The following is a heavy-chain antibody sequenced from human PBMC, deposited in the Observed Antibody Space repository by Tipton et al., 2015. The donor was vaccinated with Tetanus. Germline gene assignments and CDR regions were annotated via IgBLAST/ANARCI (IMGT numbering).Heavy chain of an antibody. J-gene: IGHJ3*02. CDR1: GDSVSGYY. CDR2: INSGST. CDR3: ARDELFFSGGEDHAAFDI. D-gene: IGHD3-10*01. Sequence: TLSLTCTVSGDSVSGYYWSWIRQPPGKGLEWIGYINSGSTHYNPSLKSRVTISVDTSKNQFSLKLTSVTTADTAVYFCARDELFFSGGEDHAAFDIWGQGTLVTVSS. V-gene: IGHV4-59*02.